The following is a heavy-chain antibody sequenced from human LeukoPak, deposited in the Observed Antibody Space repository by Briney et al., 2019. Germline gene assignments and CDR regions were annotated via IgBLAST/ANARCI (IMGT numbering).Heavy chain of an antibody. Sequence: GGSLRLSCAGSGFTFRRSAMNWVRQAPGKGLEWVSAISGSGDARYYADSVKGRFTISRDNSKNTLYVQMNSLRAEHMVLYYCARGYYHDSGGHPIDYWGQGALVTVSS. D-gene: IGHD3-22*01. CDR2: ISGSGDAR. J-gene: IGHJ4*02. CDR3: ARGYYHDSGGHPIDY. CDR1: GFTFRRSA. V-gene: IGHV3-23*01.